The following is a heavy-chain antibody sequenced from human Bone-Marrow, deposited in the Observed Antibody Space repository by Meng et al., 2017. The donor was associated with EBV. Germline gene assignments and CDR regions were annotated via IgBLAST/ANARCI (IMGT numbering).Heavy chain of an antibody. D-gene: IGHD3-16*01. CDR2: LIPLSDAP. J-gene: IGHJ4*02. Sequence: VQGVPSGAQVKKPGCSVRCPGQISGGPFRGDAIGWVRTAPGQGREWKGGLIPLSDAPQYAQKFQGSVTIPADESTSTHDLDLSGLISEDKAVYYCAREWGRGFTPDYWGQGTLVTVSS. CDR1: GGPFRGDA. V-gene: IGHV1-69*01. CDR3: AREWGRGFTPDY.